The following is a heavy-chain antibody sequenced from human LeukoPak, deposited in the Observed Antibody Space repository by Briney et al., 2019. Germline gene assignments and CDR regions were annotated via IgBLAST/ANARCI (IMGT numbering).Heavy chain of an antibody. Sequence: HGASLKISCRGSGYIFINYWIGWLAQMPGKGRKCMGFIHPSHSDIRYSPSFQGQVTISADKSISTAYLQWSSLKASDTAMYYCARHMSGTGLNYYFSYYVDVWGKGTTVTVSS. CDR3: ARHMSGTGLNYYFSYYVDV. V-gene: IGHV5-51*01. CDR1: GYIFINYW. D-gene: IGHD2-8*02. J-gene: IGHJ6*03. CDR2: IHPSHSDI.